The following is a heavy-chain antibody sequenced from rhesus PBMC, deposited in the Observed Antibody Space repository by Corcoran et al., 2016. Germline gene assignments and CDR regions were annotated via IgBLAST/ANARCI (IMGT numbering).Heavy chain of an antibody. Sequence: EVQLVESGGGLVQPGGSLRLSCAVSGFTFSSYWMYWVRQAPGKVLEWVARISSESTGTSYEDSVKGRLTNSREDAKNSLYLQMNSLRAEDTAVYYCAREGTGTYFDYWGQGVLVTVSS. CDR2: ISSESTGT. CDR3: AREGTGTYFDY. J-gene: IGHJ4*01. D-gene: IGHD1-7*02. CDR1: GFTFSSYW. V-gene: IGHV3-119*01.